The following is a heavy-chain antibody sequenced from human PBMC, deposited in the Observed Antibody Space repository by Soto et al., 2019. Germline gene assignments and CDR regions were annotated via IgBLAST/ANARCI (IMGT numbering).Heavy chain of an antibody. J-gene: IGHJ4*02. D-gene: IGHD4-17*01. V-gene: IGHV3-53*01. CDR1: GFTVSNKY. Sequence: EVQLVESGGGLIQPAGSLRLSCAASGFTVSNKYMSWVRQAPGKGLEWVSLIYSDGSTSYADPVKCRVIISRNSSKNTLFLQMNSLRVEYTALYYCAGRPHGDHPYFEYWGQGTLVTVSS. CDR2: IYSDGST. CDR3: AGRPHGDHPYFEY.